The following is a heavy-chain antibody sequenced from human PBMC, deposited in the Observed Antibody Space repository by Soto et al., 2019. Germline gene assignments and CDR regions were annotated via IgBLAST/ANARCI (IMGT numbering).Heavy chain of an antibody. CDR1: GFTFSSYA. V-gene: IGHV3-23*01. CDR2: ISGSGGST. D-gene: IGHD2-15*01. J-gene: IGHJ5*02. Sequence: EVQLLESGGGLVQPGGSLRLSCAASGFTFSSYAMSWVRQAPGKGLEWVSAISGSGGSTYYADSVKGRFTISRDNSKNTLYLQMNSLRAEDTAVYYCAKDRTYCSGGSCYRNWFDPWGQGTLVTVSS. CDR3: AKDRTYCSGGSCYRNWFDP.